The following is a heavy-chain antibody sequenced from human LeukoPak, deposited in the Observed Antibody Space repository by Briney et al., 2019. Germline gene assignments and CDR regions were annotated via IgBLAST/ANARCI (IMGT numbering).Heavy chain of an antibody. J-gene: IGHJ3*02. V-gene: IGHV1-18*01. Sequence: ASVKVSCKASGYTFTSYGISWVRQAPGQGLEWMGWISAYNGNTNYAQKLQGRVTMTTDTSTSTAYMELRSLRSDDTAVYYCARGRVASNYAWRAFDIWGQGTMVTVSS. CDR3: ARGRVASNYAWRAFDI. D-gene: IGHD4-11*01. CDR1: GYTFTSYG. CDR2: ISAYNGNT.